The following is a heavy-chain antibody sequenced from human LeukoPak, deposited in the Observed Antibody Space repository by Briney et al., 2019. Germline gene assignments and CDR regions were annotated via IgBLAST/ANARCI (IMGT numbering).Heavy chain of an antibody. CDR2: ISGSGGST. CDR3: AKLAGLVVVAATPYYYGMDI. D-gene: IGHD2-15*01. Sequence: GGSLRLSCAASGFTFSSYAMSWVRQAPGKGLEWVSAISGSGGSTYYADSVKGRFTISRDNSKNTLCLQMNSLRAEDTAVYYCAKLAGLVVVAATPYYYGMDIWGQGTTVTVSS. J-gene: IGHJ6*02. V-gene: IGHV3-23*01. CDR1: GFTFSSYA.